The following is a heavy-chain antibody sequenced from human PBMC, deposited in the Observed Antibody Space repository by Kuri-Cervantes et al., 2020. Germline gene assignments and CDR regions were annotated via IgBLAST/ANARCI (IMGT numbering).Heavy chain of an antibody. D-gene: IGHD3-10*01. V-gene: IGHV4-39*07. CDR1: GGSISSYY. CDR3: ARRLSMVRGVTIYNWFDP. Sequence: GSLRLSCTVSGGSISSYYWGWIRQPPGKGLEWIGSIYYSGSTYYNPSLKSRVTISVDTSKNQFSLKLSSVTAADTAVYYCARRLSMVRGVTIYNWFDPWGQGTLVTVSS. J-gene: IGHJ5*02. CDR2: IYYSGST.